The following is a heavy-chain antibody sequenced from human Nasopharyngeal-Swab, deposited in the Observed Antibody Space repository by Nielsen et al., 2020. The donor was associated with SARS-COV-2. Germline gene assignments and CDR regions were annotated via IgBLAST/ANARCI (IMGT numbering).Heavy chain of an antibody. CDR3: ARGGPTSLVRGVIIPPVDY. D-gene: IGHD3-10*01. CDR1: GGSISSSSYY. CDR2: IYYSGST. Sequence: SETLSLTCTVSGGSISSSSYYWGWIRQPPGKGLEWIGSIYYSGSTYYNPSLKSRVTISVDTSKNQFSLKLSSVTAADTAVYYCARGGPTSLVRGVIIPPVDYWGQGTLVTVSS. V-gene: IGHV4-39*01. J-gene: IGHJ4*02.